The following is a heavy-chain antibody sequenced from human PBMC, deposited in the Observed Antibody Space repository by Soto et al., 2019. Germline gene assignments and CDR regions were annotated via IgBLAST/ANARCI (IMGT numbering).Heavy chain of an antibody. Sequence: GGSLRLSCAASGFTVSSNYMSWVRQAPGKGLEWVSVIYSGGSTYYADSVKGRFTISRHNSKNTLYLQMNSLRAEDTAVYYCARNGLYPHCTNGVCYYYGMDVWGQGTTVTVSS. CDR2: IYSGGST. V-gene: IGHV3-53*04. CDR3: ARNGLYPHCTNGVCYYYGMDV. J-gene: IGHJ6*02. D-gene: IGHD2-8*01. CDR1: GFTVSSNY.